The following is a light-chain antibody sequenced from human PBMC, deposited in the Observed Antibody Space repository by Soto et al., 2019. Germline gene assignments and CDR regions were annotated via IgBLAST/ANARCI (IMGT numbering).Light chain of an antibody. CDR2: EVT. V-gene: IGLV2-14*01. J-gene: IGLJ1*01. CDR1: GSDVGGYDY. CDR3: SSYTSSSTYG. Sequence: QSVLTQPASVSGSPGQSITISCTGTGSDVGGYDYVSWYQHHPGKAPKVMIYEVTNRPSGVSNRFSGSKSGNTASLTISGLLAEDEADYYCSSYTSSSTYGFGTGTKVPS.